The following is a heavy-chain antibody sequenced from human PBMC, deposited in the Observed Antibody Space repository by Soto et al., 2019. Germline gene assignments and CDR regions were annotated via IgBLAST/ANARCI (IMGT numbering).Heavy chain of an antibody. CDR2: IWYDGSNK. Sequence: GGSLRLSCAASGFTFSSYGMHWVRQAPGKGLEWVAVIWYDGSNKYYSDSVKGRFTISRDNSRNTLYLQMNSLRAEDSAVYYCARDRRYGDYEYGMDVWGQGTTVTVSS. D-gene: IGHD4-17*01. J-gene: IGHJ6*02. CDR1: GFTFSSYG. CDR3: ARDRRYGDYEYGMDV. V-gene: IGHV3-33*01.